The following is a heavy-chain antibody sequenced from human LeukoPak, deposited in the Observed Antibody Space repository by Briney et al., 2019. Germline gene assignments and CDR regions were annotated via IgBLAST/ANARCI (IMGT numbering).Heavy chain of an antibody. J-gene: IGHJ5*02. CDR2: ISVYNGNT. CDR1: GFTFTSYG. D-gene: IGHD1-26*01. Sequence: ASVKVSCKASGFTFTSYGISWVRQAPGQGLEWMGWISVYNGNTNYAQKLQGRVTMTTDTSTSTAYMELRSLRSDDTAVYYCVRDLKRSRARWENLGFDPWGQGTLVTVSS. V-gene: IGHV1-18*01. CDR3: VRDLKRSRARWENLGFDP.